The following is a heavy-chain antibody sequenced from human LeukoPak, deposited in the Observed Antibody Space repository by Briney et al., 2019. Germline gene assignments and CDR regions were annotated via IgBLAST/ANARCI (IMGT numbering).Heavy chain of an antibody. D-gene: IGHD3-10*01. CDR2: IRYDGSNK. J-gene: IGHJ6*02. Sequence: PGGSLRLSCAASGFTFSSYGMPWVRQAPGKGLEWVAFIRYDGSNKYYADSVKGRLTISRDNSKNTLYVQMNSLRAEDTAVYYCAKDSRYGSGRSAYGMDVWGQGTTVTVSS. V-gene: IGHV3-30*02. CDR1: GFTFSSYG. CDR3: AKDSRYGSGRSAYGMDV.